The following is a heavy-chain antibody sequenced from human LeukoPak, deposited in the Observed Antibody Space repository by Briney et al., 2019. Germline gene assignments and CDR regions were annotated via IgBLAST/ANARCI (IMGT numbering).Heavy chain of an antibody. CDR2: INHSGST. CDR3: ARNHYYDSSGYFTTYYYYYGMDV. V-gene: IGHV4-34*01. Sequence: SETLSLTCAVYGGSFSGYYWSWIRQPPGKGLEWIGEINHSGSTNYNPSLKSRVTISVDTSKNQFSLKLSSVTAADTAVYYCARNHYYDSSGYFTTYYYYYGMDVWGQGTTATVSS. CDR1: GGSFSGYY. D-gene: IGHD3-22*01. J-gene: IGHJ6*02.